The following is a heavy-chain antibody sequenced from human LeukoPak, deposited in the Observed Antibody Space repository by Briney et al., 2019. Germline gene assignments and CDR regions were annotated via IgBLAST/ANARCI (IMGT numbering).Heavy chain of an antibody. CDR1: GFTFSSYA. CDR2: ITGSGVST. D-gene: IGHD6-13*01. Sequence: GGSLRLSCAASGFTFSSYAMSWVRQAPGKGLEWVSTITGSGVSTYYADSVKGRFTISRDNAKNSLYLQMNSLRAEDTAVYYCARAYSSSWYYFQHWGQGTLVTVSS. V-gene: IGHV3-23*01. J-gene: IGHJ1*01. CDR3: ARAYSSSWYYFQH.